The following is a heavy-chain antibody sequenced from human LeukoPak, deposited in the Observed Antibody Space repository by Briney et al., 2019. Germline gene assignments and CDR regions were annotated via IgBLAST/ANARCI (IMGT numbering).Heavy chain of an antibody. D-gene: IGHD4-17*01. CDR2: IDEDGSEK. V-gene: IGHV3-7*01. J-gene: IGHJ5*02. CDR3: ASYGDYGWFDP. CDR1: GFTFSTYW. Sequence: HPGGSLRLSCAASGFTFSTYWMTWVRQAPGKGLEWVANIDEDGSEKYYVDSVKGRFTISRDNAKESLYLQMNSLRAEDTAVYYCASYGDYGWFDPWGQGTLVTVSS.